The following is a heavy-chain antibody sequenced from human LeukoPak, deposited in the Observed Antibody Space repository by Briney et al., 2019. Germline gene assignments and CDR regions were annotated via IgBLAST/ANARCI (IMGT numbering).Heavy chain of an antibody. CDR2: INHRGVT. V-gene: IGHV4-34*01. CDR1: GGSFSGYF. Sequence: SETLSLICAVYGGSFSGYFCWIRQSPGKGLEWICEINHRGVTNYRPSLGGRVSIFTDRSLNQFSLRLTSVTAADTGTYYCASGPGTSVIRGVSPKYWGQGTPVTVSS. J-gene: IGHJ4*02. CDR3: ASGPGTSVIRGVSPKY. D-gene: IGHD3-10*01.